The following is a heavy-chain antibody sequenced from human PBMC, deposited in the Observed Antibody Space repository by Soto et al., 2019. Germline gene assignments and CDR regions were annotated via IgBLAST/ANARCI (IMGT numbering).Heavy chain of an antibody. Sequence: ASVKVSCKASGYTFTSYAMHWVRQAPGQRLEWMGWINAGNGNTKYSQKFQGRVTIARDTSASTAYMELSSLRSEGTAVYYCARAEPYYYDSSPDFDYWGQGTLVTVSS. CDR3: ARAEPYYYDSSPDFDY. J-gene: IGHJ4*02. CDR1: GYTFTSYA. V-gene: IGHV1-3*01. D-gene: IGHD3-22*01. CDR2: INAGNGNT.